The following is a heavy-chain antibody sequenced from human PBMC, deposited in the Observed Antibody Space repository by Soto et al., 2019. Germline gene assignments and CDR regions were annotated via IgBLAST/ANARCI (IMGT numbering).Heavy chain of an antibody. CDR1: GYSFTSYW. V-gene: IGHV5-51*01. J-gene: IGHJ4*02. CDR2: VYPGDSDT. Sequence: GESLKISCEVSGYSFTSYWIGWVRQKPGKGLEWMGLVYPGDSDTRYSPSFQGEVTFSADKSISTAYLQWSSLKASDTAMYYCARRDSRGWYDYWGQGTLVPVSS. D-gene: IGHD6-19*01. CDR3: ARRDSRGWYDY.